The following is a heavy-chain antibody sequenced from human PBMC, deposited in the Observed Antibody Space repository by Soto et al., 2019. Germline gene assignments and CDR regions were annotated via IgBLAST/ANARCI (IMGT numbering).Heavy chain of an antibody. Sequence: EVQLVESGGGLVQPGGSLRLSCAASGFSFSSYSLTWVRQAPGKGLECVSYISSTSKNTIYYADSVKGRFTISRDNAQNSLYLQMNSLRDEDTAVYYCARGYASGIYYDWGLGTLVTVSS. CDR2: ISSTSKNTI. J-gene: IGHJ4*02. CDR3: ARGYASGIYYD. CDR1: GFSFSSYS. D-gene: IGHD3-10*01. V-gene: IGHV3-48*02.